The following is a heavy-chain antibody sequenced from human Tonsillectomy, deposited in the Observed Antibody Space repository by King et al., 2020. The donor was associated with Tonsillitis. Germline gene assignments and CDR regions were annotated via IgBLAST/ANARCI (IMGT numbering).Heavy chain of an antibody. CDR1: GVSFSGYY. CDR2: INHSGST. Sequence: VQLQQWGAGLLKPSETLSLTCAVYGVSFSGYYWSWIRQPPGKGLEWIGEINHSGSTNYNPSLKSRVTISVDTSKNQFSLKLSSVTAADTAVYYCARRKGGSTPYYYYYYMDVWGKGTTVTVSS. V-gene: IGHV4-34*01. CDR3: ARRKGGSTPYYYYYYMDV. D-gene: IGHD1-26*01. J-gene: IGHJ6*03.